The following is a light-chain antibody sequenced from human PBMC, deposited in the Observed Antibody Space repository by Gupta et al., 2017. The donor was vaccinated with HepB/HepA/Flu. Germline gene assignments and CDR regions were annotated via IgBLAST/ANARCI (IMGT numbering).Light chain of an antibody. V-gene: IGKV4-1*01. Sequence: IVMTQSPDSLPVSLGERATINCKSSQSVVHSSNHNNYLALYQQRPGQPPKLLLYWASTRESGVPDRCSGGGSGDVSTITISSLPAEDVAVYYRQQYYSSQRSCGQGTKLEMK. J-gene: IGKJ2*04. CDR1: QSVVHSSNHNNY. CDR3: QQYYSSQRS. CDR2: WAS.